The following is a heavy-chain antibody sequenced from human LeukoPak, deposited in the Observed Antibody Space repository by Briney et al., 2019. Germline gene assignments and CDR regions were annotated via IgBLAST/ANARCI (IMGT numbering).Heavy chain of an antibody. V-gene: IGHV3-23*01. CDR1: GFTFSSYW. J-gene: IGHJ4*02. CDR2: ISGSGGST. Sequence: GGSLRLSCAASGFTFSSYWMSWVRQAPGKGLEWVSAISGSGGSTYYADSVKGRFTISRDNSKNTLYLQMNSLRAEDTAVYYCAKDVGKWESLHFFDYWGQGTLVTVSS. D-gene: IGHD1-26*01. CDR3: AKDVGKWESLHFFDY.